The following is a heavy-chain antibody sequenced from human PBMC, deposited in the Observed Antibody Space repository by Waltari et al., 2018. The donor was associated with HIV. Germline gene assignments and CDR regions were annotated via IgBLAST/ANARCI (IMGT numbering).Heavy chain of an antibody. CDR2: SLHSGNT. Sequence: QVQLQASGPGLVKPSETLSLTCPVSGHPLESGYSWGWIRQPPGKALEWIGSSLHSGNTYYNPSLKSRLTISLDTSKNQVFLKLSSVTAADTAVYYCASGSRRGHSHGIDYWGQGTLVTVSS. V-gene: IGHV4-38-2*01. J-gene: IGHJ4*02. CDR3: ASGSRRGHSHGIDY. D-gene: IGHD5-18*01. CDR1: GHPLESGYS.